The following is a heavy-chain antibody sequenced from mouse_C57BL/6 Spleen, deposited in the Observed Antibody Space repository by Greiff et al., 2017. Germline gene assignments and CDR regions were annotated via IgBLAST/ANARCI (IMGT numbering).Heavy chain of an antibody. CDR2: IDPSDSYT. CDR1: GYTFTSYW. J-gene: IGHJ1*03. V-gene: IGHV1-69*01. D-gene: IGHD1-1*01. Sequence: QVQLQQPGAELVMPGASVKLSCKASGYTFTSYWMHWVKQRPGQGLEWIGEIDPSDSYTNYNQKFKGKSTLTVDKSSSTAYMQLSSLTSEDSAVYYCASLRAVVATPYWYFDVWGTGTTVTVSS. CDR3: ASLRAVVATPYWYFDV.